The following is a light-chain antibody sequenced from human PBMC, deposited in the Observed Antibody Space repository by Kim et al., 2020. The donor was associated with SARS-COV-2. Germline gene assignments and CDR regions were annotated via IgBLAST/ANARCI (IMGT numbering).Light chain of an antibody. V-gene: IGLV3-1*01. CDR2: QDT. J-gene: IGLJ2*01. CDR1: ELGDKY. CDR3: QAWDSSTVV. Sequence: SYELTQPPSVSVSPGQTASITCSGDELGDKYACWYQQKPGQSPVLVIYQDTKRPSGIPERFSGSNSGDTATLTISGTQAMDEADYYCQAWDSSTVVFGGG.